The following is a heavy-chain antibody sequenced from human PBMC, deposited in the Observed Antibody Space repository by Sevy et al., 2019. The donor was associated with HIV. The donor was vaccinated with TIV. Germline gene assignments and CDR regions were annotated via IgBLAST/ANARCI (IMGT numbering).Heavy chain of an antibody. D-gene: IGHD3-10*01. CDR2: IYYSGST. J-gene: IGHJ3*02. V-gene: IGHV4-59*01. Sequence: SETRSLTCTVSGGSISSYYWSWIRQPPGKGLEWIGYIYYSGSTNYNPSLKSRVTISVDTSKNQFSLKLSSVTAADTAVYYCARFSGWFGEFEAVAFDIWGQGTMVTVSS. CDR3: ARFSGWFGEFEAVAFDI. CDR1: GGSISSYY.